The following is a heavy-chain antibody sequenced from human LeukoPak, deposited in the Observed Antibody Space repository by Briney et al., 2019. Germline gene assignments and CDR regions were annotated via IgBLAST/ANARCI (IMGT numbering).Heavy chain of an antibody. CDR1: GGSISSNSYY. D-gene: IGHD1-26*01. CDR2: IYFSGST. J-gene: IGHJ6*03. Sequence: PSETLSLTCAVSGGSISSNSYYWGWIRQPPGKGLEWIGSIYFSGSTYYNPSLKSRVTISVDTSKNQFSLKLSSVTAADTAVYYCAREGVGATHYYMDVWGKGTTVTISS. CDR3: AREGVGATHYYMDV. V-gene: IGHV4-39*07.